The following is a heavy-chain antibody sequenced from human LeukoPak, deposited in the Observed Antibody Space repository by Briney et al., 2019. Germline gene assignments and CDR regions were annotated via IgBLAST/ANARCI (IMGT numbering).Heavy chain of an antibody. CDR1: GGSTIAYY. V-gene: IGHV4-4*07. Sequence: SETLSLTCTVSGGSTIAYYCSWIRQTAGKGLEWIGRIHTSGSTKYNSSLKSRVTMSVDTSKNQFSLMLTSVTAADTAVYFCAMWTSGWLASAYWGQATLVTVSS. CDR2: IHTSGST. J-gene: IGHJ4*02. D-gene: IGHD6-19*01. CDR3: AMWTSGWLASAY.